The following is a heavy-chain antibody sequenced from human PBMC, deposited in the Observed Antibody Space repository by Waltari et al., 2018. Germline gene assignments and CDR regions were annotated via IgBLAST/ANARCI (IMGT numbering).Heavy chain of an antibody. Sequence: QLQLQESGPGLVKPSETLSLTCPVSGGSISPSSYYWGWIRQPPGKGLEWIGNIYYSGSTSYNPALKSRVTISVDTSKNQFSLGLSSVTAADTAVYYCARRGVTAAGNGFDYWGQGTLVTVSS. CDR1: GGSISPSSYY. V-gene: IGHV4-39*01. D-gene: IGHD6-13*01. J-gene: IGHJ4*02. CDR2: IYYSGST. CDR3: ARRGVTAAGNGFDY.